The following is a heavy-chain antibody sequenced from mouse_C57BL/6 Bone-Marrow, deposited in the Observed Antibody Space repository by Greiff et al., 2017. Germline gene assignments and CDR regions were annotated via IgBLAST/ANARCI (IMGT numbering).Heavy chain of an antibody. Sequence: VQLQQSGAELVRPGASVKLSCTASGFNIKDDYMHWVKQRPEQGLEWIGWIDPENGDTEYASKFQGKATITADTSSNTAYLQLSSLTSEDTAVYYCTCYYYGSSYGYFDVWGTGTTVTVSS. J-gene: IGHJ1*03. V-gene: IGHV14-4*01. CDR3: TCYYYGSSYGYFDV. D-gene: IGHD1-1*01. CDR1: GFNIKDDY. CDR2: IDPENGDT.